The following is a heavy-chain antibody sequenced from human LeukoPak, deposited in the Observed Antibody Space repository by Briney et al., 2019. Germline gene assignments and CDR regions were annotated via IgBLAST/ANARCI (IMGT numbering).Heavy chain of an antibody. J-gene: IGHJ5*02. CDR1: GFTFSSFA. CDR3: VRGDGHGSGIYSKPPFNA. CDR2: ISYDGSAK. V-gene: IGHV3-30*03. D-gene: IGHD3-10*01. Sequence: GRSLRLSCAASGFTFSSFAMHWLRQAPGKGPEWAAVISYDGSAKYYADSVRGRFTISRDDSKNTLYLQMNSLRPEDTAIYYCVRGDGHGSGIYSKPPFNAWGQGTLVTVSS.